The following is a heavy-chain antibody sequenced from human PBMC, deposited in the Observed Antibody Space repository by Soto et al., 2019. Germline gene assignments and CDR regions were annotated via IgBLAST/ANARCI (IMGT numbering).Heavy chain of an antibody. CDR2: IKSNPDGGTT. CDR1: GFTSSNAW. CDR3: TADPKTAHRA. V-gene: IGHV3-15*07. D-gene: IGHD1-1*01. J-gene: IGHJ5*02. Sequence: PGGSLRLSCAASGFTSSNAWMNWVRQAPGKGLEWVGRIKSNPDGGTTDYAAPVKGRFTISRHDSKNTLYLQMNNLETEDTAVYYCTADPKTAHRAWGQGTLVTVSA.